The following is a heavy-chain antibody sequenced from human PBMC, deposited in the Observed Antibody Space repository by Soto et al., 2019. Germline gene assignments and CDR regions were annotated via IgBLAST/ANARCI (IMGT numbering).Heavy chain of an antibody. D-gene: IGHD3-22*01. Sequence: PSETLSLTCAVSGGSISIGDYSWNWIRHPPGKGLEWIGYIFHRGSTYYNPSLKSRVTISVDRSKNHFSLRLSSVTAADTAVYYCARAQSGGYYSFDYWGQGILVTVSS. V-gene: IGHV4-30-2*01. CDR1: GGSISIGDYS. CDR3: ARAQSGGYYSFDY. CDR2: IFHRGST. J-gene: IGHJ4*02.